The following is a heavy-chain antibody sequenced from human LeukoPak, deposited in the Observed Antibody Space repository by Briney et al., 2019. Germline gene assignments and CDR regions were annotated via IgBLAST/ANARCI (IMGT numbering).Heavy chain of an antibody. D-gene: IGHD3-22*01. V-gene: IGHV4-4*02. Sequence: TLSLTCAVSGGSISSSNWWSWVRQPPGKGLEWIGEIYHSGSTNYNPSLKSRVTISVDKSKNQFSLKLSSVTAADTAVYYCARVTLPYYYDSSGYYYYFDYWGQGTLVTVSS. J-gene: IGHJ4*02. CDR3: ARVTLPYYYDSSGYYYYFDY. CDR2: IYHSGST. CDR1: GGSISSSNW.